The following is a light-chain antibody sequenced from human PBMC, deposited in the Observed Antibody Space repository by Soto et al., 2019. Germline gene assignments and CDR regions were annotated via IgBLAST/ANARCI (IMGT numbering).Light chain of an antibody. CDR2: EVS. CDR3: CSYAGSDTYV. CDR1: SSDVGSYNL. Sequence: QSALTQPASVSGSAGQSITISCTGTSSDVGSYNLVSWYQQRPGKAPKLMIYEVSKRPSGVSNRFSGSKSGNTASLTISGLQTEDEADYYCCSYAGSDTYVFGTGTKLTVL. V-gene: IGLV2-23*02. J-gene: IGLJ1*01.